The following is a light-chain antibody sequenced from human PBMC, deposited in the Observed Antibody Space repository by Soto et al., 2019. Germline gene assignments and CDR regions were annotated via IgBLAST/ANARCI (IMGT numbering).Light chain of an antibody. CDR3: SSYTSGTTRYV. CDR2: DVS. V-gene: IGLV2-14*03. J-gene: IGLJ1*01. CDR1: SSDVGGYNY. Sequence: QSVLTQPASVSGSPGQSVTISCTGTSSDVGGYNYVSWYQQNAGKAPKLTIYDVSNRPSGVSDRFSGSKSGNTASLTISGLQAEDEADYYCSSYTSGTTRYVFGTGT.